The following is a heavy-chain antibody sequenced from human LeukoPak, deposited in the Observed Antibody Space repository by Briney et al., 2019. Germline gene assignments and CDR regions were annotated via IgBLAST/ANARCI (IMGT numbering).Heavy chain of an antibody. V-gene: IGHV2-5*01. CDR3: ARPAPSGYYPDDAFDI. CDR2: IYWNDNK. Sequence: ESGPTLVNPTQTLTLTCSFSGFSLSTGGVAVGWIRQPPGEALEWLALIYWNDNKHYSPSLKSRLTITKDTSKNQVVLTMTNMDPVDTATYYCARPAPSGYYPDDAFDIWGQGTMVTVSS. D-gene: IGHD3-22*01. CDR1: GFSLSTGGVA. J-gene: IGHJ3*02.